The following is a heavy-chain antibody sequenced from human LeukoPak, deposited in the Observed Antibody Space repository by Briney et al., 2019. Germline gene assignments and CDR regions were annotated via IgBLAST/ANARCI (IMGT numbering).Heavy chain of an antibody. CDR1: GFTFDDYA. D-gene: IGHD3-10*01. J-gene: IGHJ2*01. V-gene: IGHV3-9*01. CDR2: ISWNSGSI. CDR3: AKRSRGSGSYPLWYFDL. Sequence: GGSLRLSCAASGFTFDDYAMHWVRQAPGKGLEWVSSISWNSGSIDYADSVKGRFTISRDNAKNSLYLQMNSLRAEDTALYYCAKRSRGSGSYPLWYFDLWGRGTLVTVSS.